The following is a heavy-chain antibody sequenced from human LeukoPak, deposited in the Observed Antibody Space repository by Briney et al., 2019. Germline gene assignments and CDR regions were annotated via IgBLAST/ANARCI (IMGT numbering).Heavy chain of an antibody. CDR3: ASYLYNWFDP. V-gene: IGHV3-48*03. J-gene: IGHJ5*02. Sequence: PGGSLRLSCAASGFTFSSYEMNWVRQAPGKALEWVSYTSSSGSTIYYADSVKGRFTISRDNAKNSLYLQMNSLRAEDTALYYCASYLYNWFDPWGQGTLVTVSS. CDR2: TSSSGSTI. CDR1: GFTFSSYE.